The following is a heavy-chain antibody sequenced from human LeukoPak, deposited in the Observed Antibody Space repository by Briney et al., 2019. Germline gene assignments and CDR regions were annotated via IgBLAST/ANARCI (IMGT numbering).Heavy chain of an antibody. D-gene: IGHD3-22*01. V-gene: IGHV1-46*01. CDR2: INSIDATT. CDR3: ARGANYYDNSGFYYGGFSESAY. J-gene: IGHJ4*02. CDR1: GYTFRNFY. Sequence: ASVKVSCKTSGYTFRNFYMHWVRQAPGQGLEWMGIINSIDATTSYAQTFQGRVTMTRDTSTSTVYMELSSLKSEDTAVYYCARGANYYDNSGFYYGGFSESAYWGQGTLVTVSS.